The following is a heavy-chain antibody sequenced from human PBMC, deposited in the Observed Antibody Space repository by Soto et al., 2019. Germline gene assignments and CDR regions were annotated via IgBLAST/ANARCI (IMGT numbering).Heavy chain of an antibody. CDR2: ISYSGNT. CDR1: GGSVNVGDHY. D-gene: IGHD3-10*01. V-gene: IGHV4-31*03. CDR3: ARGEVAYFGSGSHNWFDP. Sequence: QVQLQESGPGLVKPSQTLSLTCTVSGGSVNVGDHYWSWIRQFPGRGLEWIGYISYSGNTYYNPSLKGRVTLSLDISKSQFSLKLASVTAADTAVYYCARGEVAYFGSGSHNWFDPWGQGTLVTVSS. J-gene: IGHJ5*02.